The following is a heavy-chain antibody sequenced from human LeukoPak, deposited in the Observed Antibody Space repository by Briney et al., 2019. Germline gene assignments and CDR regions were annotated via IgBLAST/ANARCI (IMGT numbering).Heavy chain of an antibody. Sequence: GGSLRLSCAASGFTFDDYAMHWARQAPGKGLEWVSGISWNSGSIGYADSVKGRFTISRDNAKNSLYLQMNSLRAEDTALYYCAKSRGFMTTDAFDIWGQGTMVTVSS. V-gene: IGHV3-9*01. CDR2: ISWNSGSI. D-gene: IGHD3-10*01. CDR1: GFTFDDYA. CDR3: AKSRGFMTTDAFDI. J-gene: IGHJ3*02.